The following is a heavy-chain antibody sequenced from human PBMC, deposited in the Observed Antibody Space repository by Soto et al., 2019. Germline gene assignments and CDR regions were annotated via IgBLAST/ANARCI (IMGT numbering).Heavy chain of an antibody. D-gene: IGHD2-21*01. Sequence: GGSLRLSCTASGFTVSDYSVNWGRQAPGKGLEWISYISSTGDLIFYADSVKGRFTIARDIAKNSLYLQMDSLRDEDSAVYYCATWAIAVGGEGFWGQGTLVTVSS. V-gene: IGHV3-48*02. J-gene: IGHJ4*02. CDR2: ISSTGDLI. CDR3: ATWAIAVGGEGF. CDR1: GFTVSDYS.